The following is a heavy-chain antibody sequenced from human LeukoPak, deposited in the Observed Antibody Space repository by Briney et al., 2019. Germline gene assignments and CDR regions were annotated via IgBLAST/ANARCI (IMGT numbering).Heavy chain of an antibody. CDR3: ARGVPDRVVGTGYFDY. Sequence: GGSLRLSCAASGFTFSSYAMHWVRQAPGRGLEWVAVISYDGSNKYYADSVKGRFTISRDNSKNTLYLQMNSLRAEDTAVYCCARGVPDRVVGTGYFDYLGQGTLVTVSS. J-gene: IGHJ4*02. CDR1: GFTFSSYA. D-gene: IGHD2-21*01. V-gene: IGHV3-30-3*01. CDR2: ISYDGSNK.